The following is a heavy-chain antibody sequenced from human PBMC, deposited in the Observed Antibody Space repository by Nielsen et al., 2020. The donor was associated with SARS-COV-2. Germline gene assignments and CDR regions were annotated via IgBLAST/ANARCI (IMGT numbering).Heavy chain of an antibody. D-gene: IGHD6-19*01. CDR3: ARGFSSGLFYYFDY. V-gene: IGHV3-13*04. CDR1: GFTFSSYD. J-gene: IGHJ4*02. CDR2: IGTAGDT. Sequence: GGSLRLSCAASGFTFSSYDMHWVRQATGKGLEWVSAIGTAGDTYYPGSVKGRFTISRENAKNSLYLQMNSLRAGDTAVYYCARGFSSGLFYYFDYWGQGTLVTVSS.